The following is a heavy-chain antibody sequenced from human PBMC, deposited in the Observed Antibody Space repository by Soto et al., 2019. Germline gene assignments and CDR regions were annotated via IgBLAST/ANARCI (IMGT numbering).Heavy chain of an antibody. CDR3: AKDRWGDFGDLNLPGY. CDR2: ISDDGSSK. D-gene: IGHD4-17*01. CDR1: GFTFSSFG. Sequence: QVLLVESGGGVVQPGRSLRISCAVSGFTFSSFGMHWVRQAPGKGLEWVAVISDDGSSKHYADSLKGRFTISRDNSNNTLYLQMDSLGREDTGVYYCAKDRWGDFGDLNLPGYWGQGTLVTVSS. J-gene: IGHJ4*02. V-gene: IGHV3-30*18.